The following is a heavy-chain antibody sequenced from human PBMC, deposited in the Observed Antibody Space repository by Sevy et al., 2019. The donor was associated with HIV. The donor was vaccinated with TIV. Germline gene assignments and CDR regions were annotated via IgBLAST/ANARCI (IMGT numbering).Heavy chain of an antibody. CDR1: GYTFTGYY. CDR2: INPDSGGP. J-gene: IGHJ4*02. Sequence: ASVKVSCKASGYTFTGYYMHWVRQAPGQGLQWMGWINPDSGGPNYAPKVQGRVTLTRDTSISTAYMELSRLKSDDTAGYYCGRDGRDGYFEYWGQGTLVTVSS. V-gene: IGHV1-2*02. CDR3: GRDGRDGYFEY.